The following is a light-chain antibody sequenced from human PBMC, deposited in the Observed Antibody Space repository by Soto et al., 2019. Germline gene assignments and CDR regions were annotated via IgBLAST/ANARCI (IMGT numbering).Light chain of an antibody. CDR1: KALCLSIGYNY. CDR2: LGS. V-gene: IGKV2-28*01. Sequence: HPPFPLPFTLEGRASTSAGLGKALCLSIGYNYLDWYLQKPGQSPQLLIYLGSNRASGVPDRFSGSGSGTDFTLKISRVEAEDVGVYYCMQALQTPLTFGQGTKVEIK. CDR3: MQALQTPLT. J-gene: IGKJ1*01.